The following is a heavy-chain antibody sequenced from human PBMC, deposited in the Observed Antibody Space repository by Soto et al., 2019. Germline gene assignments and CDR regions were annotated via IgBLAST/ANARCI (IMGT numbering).Heavy chain of an antibody. D-gene: IGHD3-22*01. J-gene: IGHJ4*02. CDR3: AKSLYYYDSSPLDH. CDR2: TNSDGTDS. Sequence: PVGSLRLSCAAAGFDFEDYAMHWVRQVPGKGLEWVSLTNSDGTDSYYMDSVKGRFTISRDNAKSTLYLQMDRLRPEDTALYFCAKSLYYYDSSPLDHWGQGTLVTVSS. V-gene: IGHV3-43D*04. CDR1: GFDFEDYA.